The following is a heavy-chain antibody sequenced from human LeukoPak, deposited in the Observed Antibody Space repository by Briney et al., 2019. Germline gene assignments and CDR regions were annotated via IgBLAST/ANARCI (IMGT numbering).Heavy chain of an antibody. V-gene: IGHV4-39*01. CDR3: ARHVPSALRVVVVTSDWYFDL. Sequence: SETLSLTCTASGVSTINNHYDWGWVRQPPGKGLEWIGTVFHGGSTYYHPSLESRVAISVDTANTQFSLNLRSVTAADTALYYCARHVPSALRVVVVTSDWYFDLWGRGTLVTVSS. D-gene: IGHD2-21*02. CDR2: VFHGGST. J-gene: IGHJ2*01. CDR1: GVSTINNHYD.